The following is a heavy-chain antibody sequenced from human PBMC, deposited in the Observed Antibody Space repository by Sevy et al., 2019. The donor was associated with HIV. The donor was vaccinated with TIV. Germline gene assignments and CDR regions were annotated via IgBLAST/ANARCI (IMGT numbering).Heavy chain of an antibody. CDR2: VKSKTDGGTT. CDR3: TTYRKPWALGGDYFDY. V-gene: IGHV3-15*01. Sequence: GGSLRLSCAASGLTFSDAWMSWVRQAPGKGLGWIGRVKSKTDGGTTLYAAPVKGRFTISRDDSKSTLYLQMSSLNTEDTAVYCCTTYRKPWALGGDYFDYWGQGTLVTVSS. J-gene: IGHJ4*02. CDR1: GLTFSDAW. D-gene: IGHD3-16*01.